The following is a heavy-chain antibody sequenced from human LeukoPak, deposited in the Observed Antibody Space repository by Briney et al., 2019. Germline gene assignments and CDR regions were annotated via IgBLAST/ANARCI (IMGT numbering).Heavy chain of an antibody. Sequence: ASVKVSCKASGYSFTGYYMHWVRQAPGQGLEWMGWINPNSGGTNYAQKFQGWVTMTRDTSISTAYMELSRLRSDDTAVYYCARDRLLEGYCSGTSCWPYYYYGMDVWGQGTTVTVSS. CDR3: ARDRLLEGYCSGTSCWPYYYYGMDV. J-gene: IGHJ6*02. D-gene: IGHD2-2*01. CDR1: GYSFTGYY. V-gene: IGHV1-2*04. CDR2: INPNSGGT.